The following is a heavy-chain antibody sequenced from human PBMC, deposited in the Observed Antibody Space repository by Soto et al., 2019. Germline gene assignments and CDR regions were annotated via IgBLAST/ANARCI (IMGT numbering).Heavy chain of an antibody. V-gene: IGHV1-69*01. J-gene: IGHJ5*02. CDR3: ARGAIHGSSWYFWFDP. CDR1: GGTFSTYP. D-gene: IGHD6-13*01. CDR2: IIPLFGTT. Sequence: QVQLVQSGAEVRMPGSSVKVSCKASGGTFSTYPINWVRQAPGQGLEWMGGIIPLFGTTNYAQKFKGRVTITADESTSTADMELSNLRAGDAAVYYGARGAIHGSSWYFWFDPWGQGTLVTVSS.